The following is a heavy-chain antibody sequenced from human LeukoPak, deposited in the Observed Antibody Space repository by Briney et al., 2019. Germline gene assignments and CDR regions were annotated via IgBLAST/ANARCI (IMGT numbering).Heavy chain of an antibody. CDR1: GFTFSSYW. Sequence: PGGSLRLSCAASGFTFSSYWMHWVRPAPGKGLVWVSRINTDGSSTSYADSVKGRFTISRDNAKNTLYLQMNSLRAEDTAVYYCARDPTVTTDAFDIWGQGTMVTVSS. J-gene: IGHJ3*02. CDR3: ARDPTVTTDAFDI. D-gene: IGHD4-17*01. CDR2: INTDGSST. V-gene: IGHV3-74*01.